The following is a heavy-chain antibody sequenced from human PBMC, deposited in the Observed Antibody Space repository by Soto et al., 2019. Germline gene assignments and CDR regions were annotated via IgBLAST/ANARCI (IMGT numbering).Heavy chain of an antibody. D-gene: IGHD2-15*01. J-gene: IGHJ6*03. Sequence: EVQLVESGGGLVQPGGSLRLSCAASGFTVSSNYMSWVRQAPGKGLEWVSLIQSGGSTYYAGSVKGRFTISRDNSKNTLFLQMNSLRAEDTAVYYWARDDVHCSGGRCYGVHMDVWGKGTTVTVSS. CDR3: ARDDVHCSGGRCYGVHMDV. V-gene: IGHV3-66*01. CDR1: GFTVSSNY. CDR2: IQSGGST.